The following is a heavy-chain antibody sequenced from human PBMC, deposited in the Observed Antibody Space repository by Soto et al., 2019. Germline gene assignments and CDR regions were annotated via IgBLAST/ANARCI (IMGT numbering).Heavy chain of an antibody. V-gene: IGHV4-31*03. Sequence: SETLSLTCTVSGGSISSGGYYWSWIRQHPGKGLEWIGYIYYSGSTYYNPSLKSRVTISVDTSKNQFSLKMSSVPAADTAVYYCARDLITMTSPWGQGILVTVSS. D-gene: IGHD3-22*01. CDR1: GGSISSGGYY. J-gene: IGHJ5*02. CDR2: IYYSGST. CDR3: ARDLITMTSP.